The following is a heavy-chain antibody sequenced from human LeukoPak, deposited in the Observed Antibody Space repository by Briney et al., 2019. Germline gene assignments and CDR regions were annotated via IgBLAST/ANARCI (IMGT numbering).Heavy chain of an antibody. CDR1: GFTFSSYS. J-gene: IGHJ4*02. V-gene: IGHV3-21*01. Sequence: GGSLRLSCAASGFTFSSYSMNWVRQAPGKGLGWVSSISSSSSYIYYADSVKGRFTISRDNAKNSLYLQMNSLRAEDTAVYYCARERSSSSGFDYRGQGTLVTVSS. D-gene: IGHD6-6*01. CDR3: ARERSSSSGFDY. CDR2: ISSSSSYI.